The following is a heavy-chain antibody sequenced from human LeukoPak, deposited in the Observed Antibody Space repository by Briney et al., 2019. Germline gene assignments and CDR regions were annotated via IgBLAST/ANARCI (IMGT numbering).Heavy chain of an antibody. D-gene: IGHD5-12*01. CDR2: IKQNGSEK. Sequence: GGSLRLSCAASEFTFRNYWMTWVRQAPGKGLEWVANIKQNGSEKYYVDSVKGRFTIARDNAKNSLYLQMNSLRADDTAVYYCARRYSGYEDYWGQGTLVTVSS. CDR1: EFTFRNYW. V-gene: IGHV3-7*01. J-gene: IGHJ4*02. CDR3: ARRYSGYEDY.